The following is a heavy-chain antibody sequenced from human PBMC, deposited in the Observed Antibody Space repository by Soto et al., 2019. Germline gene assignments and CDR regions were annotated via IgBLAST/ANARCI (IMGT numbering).Heavy chain of an antibody. J-gene: IGHJ5*02. Sequence: SETLSLTCAVYGGSFSGYYWSWIRQPPGKGLEWIGEINHSGSTNYNPSLKSRVTISVDTSKNQFSLKLSSVTAADTAVYYCARTTRAYYGSGSYYQNWFDPWGQGTLVTVSS. CDR2: INHSGST. CDR3: ARTTRAYYGSGSYYQNWFDP. CDR1: GGSFSGYY. D-gene: IGHD3-10*01. V-gene: IGHV4-34*01.